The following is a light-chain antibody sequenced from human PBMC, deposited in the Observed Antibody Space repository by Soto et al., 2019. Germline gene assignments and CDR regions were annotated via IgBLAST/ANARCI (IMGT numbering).Light chain of an antibody. V-gene: IGLV1-44*01. CDR2: SNN. CDR1: SSNIGSNT. CDR3: AAWDDGLNGPVV. J-gene: IGLJ2*01. Sequence: QSVLTQPPSASGTPGQRVTISCSGRSSNIGSNTVNWYQQLPGTAPKLLIYSNNQRPSGVPDQFSGSKSGTSVSLAISGLQFEDEGDYDCAAWDDGLNGPVVFGVGTKLTVL.